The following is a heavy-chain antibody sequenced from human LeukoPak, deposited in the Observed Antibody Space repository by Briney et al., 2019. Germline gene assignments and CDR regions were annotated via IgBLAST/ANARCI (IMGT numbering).Heavy chain of an antibody. Sequence: GGSLRLSCAAPGFTFSSYAMSWVRQAPGKGLECVSTISVSGGSTYYADSVKGRFTISRDNSKSTVYLQMNSVRAEDTARYYCAKYGRSGYSSGMDVWGQGTTVTVSS. J-gene: IGHJ6*02. D-gene: IGHD2-15*01. CDR2: ISVSGGST. V-gene: IGHV3-23*01. CDR3: AKYGRSGYSSGMDV. CDR1: GFTFSSYA.